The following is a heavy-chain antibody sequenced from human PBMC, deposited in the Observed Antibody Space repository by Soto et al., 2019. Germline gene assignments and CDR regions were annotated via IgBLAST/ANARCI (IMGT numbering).Heavy chain of an antibody. Sequence: EVQLVESGGGLVQPGGSLRLSCVASGFTFSSYWIHWVRQTPGEGLVWVSRIKGDVITTNYADSVKGRFTISRDNAKNTVVLQMNSLRAEDTAVYYCARGAFGAYYLDSWGQGTLVIVS. D-gene: IGHD3-3*01. J-gene: IGHJ4*02. CDR2: IKGDVITT. V-gene: IGHV3-74*01. CDR3: ARGAFGAYYLDS. CDR1: GFTFSSYW.